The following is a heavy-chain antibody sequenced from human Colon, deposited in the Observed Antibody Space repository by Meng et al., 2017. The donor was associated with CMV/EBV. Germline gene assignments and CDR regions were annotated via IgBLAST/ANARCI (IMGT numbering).Heavy chain of an antibody. V-gene: IGHV3-21*06. CDR1: GFTGSSSY. D-gene: IGHD2-2*01. CDR2: ISSAGIYT. CDR3: SRGQDFVVVPTPKNFFDP. Sequence: GESLKISCAAAGFTGSSSYISWVRQAPGKGLEWIATISSAGIYTYYAASVKGRFAISRDNAKSTVFLQMNSLRAEDTAVYYCSRGQDFVVVPTPKNFFDPWGQGTLVTVSS. J-gene: IGHJ5*02.